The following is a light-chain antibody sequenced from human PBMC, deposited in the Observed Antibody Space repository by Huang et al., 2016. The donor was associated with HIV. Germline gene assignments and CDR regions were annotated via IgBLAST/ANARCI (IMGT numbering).Light chain of an antibody. CDR3: LQHNSYPLT. J-gene: IGKJ4*01. CDR1: QGIGNH. CDR2: GAS. V-gene: IGKV1-17*03. Sequence: DIQMTQSPSAMSASVGDRVTITCRASQGIGNHLAWFQQKPGKVPKRLIYGASSLQSGVPSRFSGSGSGTGFTLTISSLQPEDFATYYCLQHNSYPLTFGGGTKVEIK.